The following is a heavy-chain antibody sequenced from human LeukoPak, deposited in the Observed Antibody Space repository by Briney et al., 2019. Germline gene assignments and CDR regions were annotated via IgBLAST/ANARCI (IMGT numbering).Heavy chain of an antibody. J-gene: IGHJ6*02. V-gene: IGHV3-33*08. CDR2: IWYDGSNK. CDR1: GFTFSSYA. D-gene: IGHD5-24*01. Sequence: PGGSLRLSCAASGFTFSSYAMHWVRQAPGKGLEWVAVIWYDGSNKYYADSVKGRFTISRDNSKNTLYLQMNSLRGEDTAVYYCARGHSELQATSYYYYGMDVWGQGTTVTVSS. CDR3: ARGHSELQATSYYYYGMDV.